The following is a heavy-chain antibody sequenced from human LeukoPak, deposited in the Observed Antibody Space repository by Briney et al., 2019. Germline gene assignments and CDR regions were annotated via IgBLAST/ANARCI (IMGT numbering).Heavy chain of an antibody. V-gene: IGHV3-74*01. Sequence: GGSLRLSCAASGFTFSSYWMHWVRQAPGKGLVWVSRINSDGSSTSYADSVKGRFTISRDNAKNTLYLQMNSLRAEDTAVYYCALNYGDYGSDAFDIWGQGTMVTVSS. CDR1: GFTFSSYW. CDR3: ALNYGDYGSDAFDI. D-gene: IGHD4-17*01. CDR2: INSDGSST. J-gene: IGHJ3*02.